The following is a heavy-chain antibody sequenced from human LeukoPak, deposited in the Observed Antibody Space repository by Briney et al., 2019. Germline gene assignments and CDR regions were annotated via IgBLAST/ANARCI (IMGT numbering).Heavy chain of an antibody. Sequence: SETLSLTCTVSGGSISSYYWSWMRQPPGKGLEWIGYINYSGSTKCNPSLKSRVTISVDTSKNQFSLKLTSVTAADTAVYYCARGYAGAATSDYWGQGTLVTVSS. J-gene: IGHJ4*02. CDR3: ARGYAGAATSDY. V-gene: IGHV4-59*01. CDR2: INYSGST. CDR1: GGSISSYY. D-gene: IGHD1-26*01.